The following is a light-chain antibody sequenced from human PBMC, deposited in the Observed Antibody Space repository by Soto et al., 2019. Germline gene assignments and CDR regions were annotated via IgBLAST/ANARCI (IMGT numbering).Light chain of an antibody. CDR3: SSYTSSSTYV. CDR1: SSDVGGYRY. CDR2: EVS. V-gene: IGLV2-14*01. J-gene: IGLJ1*01. Sequence: QSVLTQPASVSGSPGQSIPISCTGTSSDVGGYRYVSWYQQHPGKAPKLMIYEVSNRPSGVSNRFSGSKSGNTASLTISGLQAEDEADYYCSSYTSSSTYVFGTGTKV.